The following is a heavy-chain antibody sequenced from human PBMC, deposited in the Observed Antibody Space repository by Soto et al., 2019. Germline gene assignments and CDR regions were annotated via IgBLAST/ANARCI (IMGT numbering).Heavy chain of an antibody. D-gene: IGHD3-10*01. Sequence: EVQLLESGGGLVQPGGSLRLSCAASGFTFSSYSMNWVRQAPGKGLEWVSSISSSSSYIYYADSVKGRFTISRDNAKNSLYLQMNSLRAEDTAVYYCARRSMVRGDPKFDYWGQGTLVTVSS. CDR3: ARRSMVRGDPKFDY. V-gene: IGHV3-21*01. CDR1: GFTFSSYS. J-gene: IGHJ4*02. CDR2: ISSSSSYI.